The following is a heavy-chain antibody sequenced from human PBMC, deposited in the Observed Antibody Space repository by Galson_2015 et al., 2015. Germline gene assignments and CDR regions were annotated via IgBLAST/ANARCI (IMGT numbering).Heavy chain of an antibody. J-gene: IGHJ6*02. D-gene: IGHD2-2*01. V-gene: IGHV3-30-3*01. CDR2: ISYDGSNK. Sequence: SLRLSCAASGFTFSSYAMHWVRQAPGKGLEWVAVISYDGSNKYYADSVKGRFTISRDNSKNTLYLQMNSLRAEDTAVYYCARGGPYQLRYYYYYGMDVWGQGTTVTVSS. CDR3: ARGGPYQLRYYYYYGMDV. CDR1: GFTFSSYA.